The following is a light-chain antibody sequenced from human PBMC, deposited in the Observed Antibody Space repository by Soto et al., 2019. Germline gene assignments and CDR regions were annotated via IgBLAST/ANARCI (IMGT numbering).Light chain of an antibody. CDR1: QSVSRY. J-gene: IGKJ4*01. CDR3: QQRGNWPS. CDR2: DAS. V-gene: IGKV3-11*01. Sequence: EIALTQSPATLSLSPGERATLSCRASQSVSRYLAWYQQKPGQAPRLLIYDASNRATGIPARFSGSGSGTDFTLTISSLEPEDFAVYYCQQRGNWPSFVGGTKVEIK.